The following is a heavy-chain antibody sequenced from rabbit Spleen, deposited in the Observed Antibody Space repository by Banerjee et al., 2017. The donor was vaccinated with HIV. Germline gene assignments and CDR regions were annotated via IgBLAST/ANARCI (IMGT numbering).Heavy chain of an antibody. V-gene: IGHV1S45*01. J-gene: IGHJ2*01. CDR1: GFSFSSNW. CDR3: ARNYVNAFDP. D-gene: IGHD1-1*01. Sequence: QEQLEESGGGLVKPGGTLTLTCTVSGFSFSSNWICWVRQAPGKGLEWIACIDTNDGDTDYANWPKGRFTISKTSSTTVTLQMTSLTAADTATYFCARNYVNAFDPWGLGTLVTVS. CDR2: IDTNDGDT.